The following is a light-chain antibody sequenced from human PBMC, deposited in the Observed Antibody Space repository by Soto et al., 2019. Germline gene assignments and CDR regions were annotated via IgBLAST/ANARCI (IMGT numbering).Light chain of an antibody. Sequence: DIVMTQSPDSLAVSLGERATINCKSSQSVLYSSNNKNYLAWYQQKPGQPPKLLIYWASTRESGVPDRFSGSGSGRDFALSSCSLQAEGVAVSYCQQYYSTPLTFGGGTKVEIK. V-gene: IGKV4-1*01. CDR3: QQYYSTPLT. CDR1: QSVLYSSNNKNY. J-gene: IGKJ4*01. CDR2: WAS.